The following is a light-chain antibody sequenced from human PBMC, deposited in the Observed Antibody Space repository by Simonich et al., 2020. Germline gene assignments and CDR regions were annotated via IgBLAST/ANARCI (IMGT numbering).Light chain of an antibody. CDR2: EGR. CDR3: CSYGGSSNVV. Sequence: QSALTQPASVSGAPGQSITISCTGTRSDVGRYNLVSWYQQHPGKAPKLMIYEGRKRPSGVSNRFSGSKSGNTASLTISGLQAEDEADYYCCSYGGSSNVVFGGGTKLTVL. J-gene: IGLJ2*01. V-gene: IGLV2-23*01. CDR1: RSDVGRYNL.